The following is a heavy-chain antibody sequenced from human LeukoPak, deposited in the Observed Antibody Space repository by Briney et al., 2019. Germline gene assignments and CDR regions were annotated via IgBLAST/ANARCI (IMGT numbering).Heavy chain of an antibody. J-gene: IGHJ4*02. CDR1: GFTFSSYA. CDR3: AKDWSSSTLGMDY. CDR2: ISGSGGST. D-gene: IGHD6-13*01. Sequence: PGGSLRISCAASGFTFSSYAMSWVRQAPGKGLEWVSAISGSGGSTYYADSVKGRFTISRDNSKNTPYLQMNSLRAEDTAVYYCAKDWSSSTLGMDYWGQGTLVTVSS. V-gene: IGHV3-23*01.